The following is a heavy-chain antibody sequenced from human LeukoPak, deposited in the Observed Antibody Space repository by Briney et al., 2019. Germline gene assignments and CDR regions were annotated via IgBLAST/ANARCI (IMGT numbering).Heavy chain of an antibody. J-gene: IGHJ6*02. V-gene: IGHV7-4-1*02. CDR2: INTNTGNP. D-gene: IGHD6-13*01. CDR1: GYTFTSYA. CDR3: ARDQGSSWYTGLYYYGMDV. Sequence: ASVKVSCKASGYTFTSYAMNWVRQAPGQGLEWMGWINTNTGNPTYAQGFTGRFVFSLDTSVSTAYLQTSSLKAEDTAVYYCARDQGSSWYTGLYYYGMDVWGQGTTVTVSS.